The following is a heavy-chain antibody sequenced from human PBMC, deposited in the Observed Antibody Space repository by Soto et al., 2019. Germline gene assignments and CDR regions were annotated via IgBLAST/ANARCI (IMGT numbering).Heavy chain of an antibody. CDR3: ARVGGGGYDSSNYGMDF. D-gene: IGHD5-12*01. Sequence: QLQLQESGSGLVKPSQTLSLTCAVSGGSISSGGYSWSWIRQPPGKGLEWIGYIYHSGSTYYNPSLKSPVTISVDRSKNRFSLKLSLVTAADTAVYYCARVGGGGYDSSNYGMDFWVQGTTVTVSS. CDR2: IYHSGST. CDR1: GGSISSGGYS. V-gene: IGHV4-30-2*01. J-gene: IGHJ6*02.